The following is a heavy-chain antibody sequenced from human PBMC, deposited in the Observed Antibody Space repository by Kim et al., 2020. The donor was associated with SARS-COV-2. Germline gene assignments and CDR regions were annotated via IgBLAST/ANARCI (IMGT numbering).Heavy chain of an antibody. CDR2: IYYSGST. D-gene: IGHD3-3*01. V-gene: IGHV4-39*07. CDR3: ARDIRFLEWLPRRREYWFDP. Sequence: SETLSLTCTVSGGSISSSSYYWGWIRQPPGKGLEWIGSIYYSGSTYYNPSLKSRVTISVDTSKNQFSLKLSSVTAADTAVYYCARDIRFLEWLPRRREYWFDPWGQGTLVTVSS. CDR1: GGSISSSSYY. J-gene: IGHJ5*02.